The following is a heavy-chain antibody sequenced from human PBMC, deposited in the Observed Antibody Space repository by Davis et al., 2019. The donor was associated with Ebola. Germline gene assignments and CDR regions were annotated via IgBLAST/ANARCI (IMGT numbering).Heavy chain of an antibody. CDR1: RDSISSSSYY. V-gene: IGHV4-39*01. D-gene: IGHD3-16*01. CDR3: TQNGGDY. J-gene: IGHJ4*02. Sequence: SETLSLTCTVSRDSISSSSYYWGWIRQPPGKGLEWIGSIYYSGSTYYNPSLKSRVTISVDTSKNQFSLKLSSVTAADTAVYYCTQNGGDYWGQGTLVTVSS. CDR2: IYYSGST.